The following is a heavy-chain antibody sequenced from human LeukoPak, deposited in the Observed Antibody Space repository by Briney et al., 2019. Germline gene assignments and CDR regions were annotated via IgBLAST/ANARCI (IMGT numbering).Heavy chain of an antibody. J-gene: IGHJ3*02. CDR2: IKPDESRI. D-gene: IGHD1-26*01. V-gene: IGHV3-7*03. Sequence: GGSLRLSCTNSGPTFNRDWMGWLRQAPGKGLEWLAHIKPDESRIFYADSVKGRFALSRGNAKNSVHLQMNSLRAEDTAVYFCARLILWETSNAFDIWGQGTMVTVSS. CDR3: ARLILWETSNAFDI. CDR1: GPTFNRDW.